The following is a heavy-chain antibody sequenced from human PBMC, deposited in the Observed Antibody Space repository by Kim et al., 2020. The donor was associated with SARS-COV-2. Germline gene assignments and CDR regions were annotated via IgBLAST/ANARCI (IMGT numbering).Heavy chain of an antibody. CDR3: ARVSSSHVYGMDV. CDR2: ISSSSYT. D-gene: IGHD6-13*01. J-gene: IGHJ6*02. V-gene: IGHV3-11*05. Sequence: GGSLRLSCAASGFTFSDYYMSWIRQAPGKGLEWVSYISSSSYTNYADSVKGRFTISRDNAKNSLYLQMNSLRAEDTAVYYCARVSSSHVYGMDVWGQGTTVTVSS. CDR1: GFTFSDYY.